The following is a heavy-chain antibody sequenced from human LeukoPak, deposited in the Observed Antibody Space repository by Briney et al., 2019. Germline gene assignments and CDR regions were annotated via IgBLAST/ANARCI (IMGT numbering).Heavy chain of an antibody. CDR1: GGSISSYY. CDR3: ARAPGYCSSTSCYAPRAFDY. CDR2: IYYSGST. D-gene: IGHD2-2*01. Sequence: PSETLSLTCTVSGGSISSYYWSWSRQPPGKGLEWIGYIYYSGSTNYNPSLKSRVTISVDTSKNQFSLKLSSVTAADTAVYYCARAPGYCSSTSCYAPRAFDYWGQGTLVTVSS. V-gene: IGHV4-59*01. J-gene: IGHJ4*02.